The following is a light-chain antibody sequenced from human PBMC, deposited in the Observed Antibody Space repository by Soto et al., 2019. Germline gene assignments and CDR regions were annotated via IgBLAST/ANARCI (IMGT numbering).Light chain of an antibody. CDR1: QGVSANH. Sequence: DIVLTQSPGTLSLSPGERATLSCRASQGVSANHLTWYQQKPGQAPRLLMCGASTRATGIPDRFSGGGSGTVFTLTISRLEPEDFAVYFCQQYSRSPFTFGPGTKVDI. V-gene: IGKV3-20*01. CDR2: GAS. CDR3: QQYSRSPFT. J-gene: IGKJ3*01.